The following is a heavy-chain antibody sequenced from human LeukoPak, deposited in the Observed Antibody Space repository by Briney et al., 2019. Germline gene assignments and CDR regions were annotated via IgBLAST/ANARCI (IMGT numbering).Heavy chain of an antibody. D-gene: IGHD3-3*01. CDR2: INPNSGGT. V-gene: IGHV1-2*02. CDR3: ARDRALEWFTNWFDP. Sequence: ASVKVSCKASGYTFTGYYMHWVRQAPGQGLEWMGWINPNSGGTNYAQKFQGRVTTTRDTSISTAYMELSRLRSDDTAVYYCARDRALEWFTNWFDPWGQGTLVTVSS. CDR1: GYTFTGYY. J-gene: IGHJ5*02.